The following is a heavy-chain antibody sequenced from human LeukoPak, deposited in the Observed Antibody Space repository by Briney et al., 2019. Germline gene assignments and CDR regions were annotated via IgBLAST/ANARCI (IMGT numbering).Heavy chain of an antibody. D-gene: IGHD3-16*01. CDR3: ARSEWGSNYGVYYYGMDV. V-gene: IGHV1-8*01. CDR2: MNPNSGNT. CDR1: GYTFTSYD. Sequence: ASVKVSCKASGYTFTSYDINWVRQATGQGLEWMGWMNPNSGNTGYAQKFQGRVTMTRNTSISTAYMGLSSLRSEDTAVYYCARSEWGSNYGVYYYGMDVWGQGTTVTVSS. J-gene: IGHJ6*02.